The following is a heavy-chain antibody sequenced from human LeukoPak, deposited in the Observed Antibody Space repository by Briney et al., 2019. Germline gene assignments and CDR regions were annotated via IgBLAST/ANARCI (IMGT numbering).Heavy chain of an antibody. V-gene: IGHV3-11*01. D-gene: IGHD3-16*01. CDR2: ISSSGSTI. CDR1: GFTFSDYY. J-gene: IGHJ4*02. Sequence: PGGSLRLSCAASGFTFSDYYMSWIRQAPGKGLEWVSYISSSGSTIYYADSVKGRFTISRDNANNSLFLQMNSLKVEDTAVYYCAVGVLGVPGIASWGQGTLVIVSS. CDR3: AVGVLGVPGIAS.